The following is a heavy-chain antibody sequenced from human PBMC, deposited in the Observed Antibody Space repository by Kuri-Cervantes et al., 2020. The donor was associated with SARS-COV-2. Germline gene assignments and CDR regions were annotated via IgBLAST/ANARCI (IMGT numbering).Heavy chain of an antibody. Sequence: GESLKISCAASGFTFSDYYMNWVRQAPGKGLEWVSSISSSSTIYYADSVKGRFTISRDNAKNSLYLQMNSLRAEDMALYYCAKGIAAAGVGAFDIWGQGTMVTVSS. D-gene: IGHD6-13*01. CDR2: ISSSSTI. V-gene: IGHV3-69-1*01. CDR3: AKGIAAAGVGAFDI. J-gene: IGHJ3*02. CDR1: GFTFSDYY.